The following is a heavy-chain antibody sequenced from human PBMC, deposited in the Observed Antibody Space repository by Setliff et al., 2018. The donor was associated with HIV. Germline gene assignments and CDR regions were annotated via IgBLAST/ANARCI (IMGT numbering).Heavy chain of an antibody. D-gene: IGHD3-3*01. Sequence: ETLSLTCTVSGGSISSHYWSWIRQPPGKALEWLAHIFSNDEKSYSTSLKSRLTISKDTSKSQVVLTMTNMDPVDTATYYCARISATHYDFWSGSIDYWGQGTLVTVSS. J-gene: IGHJ4*02. V-gene: IGHV2-26*01. CDR1: GGSISSHYW. CDR2: IFSNDEK. CDR3: ARISATHYDFWSGSIDY.